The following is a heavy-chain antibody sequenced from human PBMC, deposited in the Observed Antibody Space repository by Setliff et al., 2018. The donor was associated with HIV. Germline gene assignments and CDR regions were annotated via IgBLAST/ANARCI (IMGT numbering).Heavy chain of an antibody. V-gene: IGHV1-18*01. CDR1: GYTFSTYS. J-gene: IGHJ3*02. CDR3: VREGGAIFGVVIEGPAFDI. Sequence: ASVKVSCKASGYTFSTYSISWVRQAPGQGLEWLGWISPYNGNTKYAEKFQGRVTMTTDTSTSTAYMDLRSLRSDDPAVYFCVREGGAIFGVVIEGPAFDIWGQGTMVTVS. D-gene: IGHD3-3*01. CDR2: ISPYNGNT.